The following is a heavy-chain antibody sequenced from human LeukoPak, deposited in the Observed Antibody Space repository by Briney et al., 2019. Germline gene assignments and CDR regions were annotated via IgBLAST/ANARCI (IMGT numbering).Heavy chain of an antibody. CDR2: IWYDGSNK. Sequence: PGRSLRLSCAASGFTFSSYGMHWVRQAPGKGLEWVAVIWYDGSNKYYADSVKGRFTISRDNSKNTLYLQMNSLRAEDTAVYYCARDHYYGSGSYPRTAYYYYGMDVWGQGTTVTVSS. CDR1: GFTFSSYG. CDR3: ARDHYYGSGSYPRTAYYYYGMDV. V-gene: IGHV3-33*01. D-gene: IGHD3-10*01. J-gene: IGHJ6*02.